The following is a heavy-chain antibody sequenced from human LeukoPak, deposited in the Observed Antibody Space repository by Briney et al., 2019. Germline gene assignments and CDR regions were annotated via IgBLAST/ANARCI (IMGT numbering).Heavy chain of an antibody. CDR2: ISGSGGST. J-gene: IGHJ6*02. Sequence: GGSLRLSCAASGFTFSSYAMSWVSQAPGKGLEWVSAISGSGGSTYYADSVKGRFTISRDNSKNTLYLQMNSLRAEDTAVYYCANSPPGKSGYYYGMDVWGQGTTVTVSS. CDR1: GFTFSSYA. V-gene: IGHV3-23*01. D-gene: IGHD1-26*01. CDR3: ANSPPGKSGYYYGMDV.